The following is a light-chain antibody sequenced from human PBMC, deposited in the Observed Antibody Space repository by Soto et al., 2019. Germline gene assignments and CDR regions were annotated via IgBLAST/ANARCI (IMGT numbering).Light chain of an antibody. CDR3: SSYTSSSSYV. Sequence: QPLLTQPASVSGSPGQSITISCTGTSSDVGGYKYVSWYQQYPGKAPKLMIYDVSNRPSGVSNRFSGSKSGNTASLTISGLQAEDEADYYCSSYTSSSSYVFGTGTKLTVL. CDR2: DVS. V-gene: IGLV2-14*03. CDR1: SSDVGGYKY. J-gene: IGLJ1*01.